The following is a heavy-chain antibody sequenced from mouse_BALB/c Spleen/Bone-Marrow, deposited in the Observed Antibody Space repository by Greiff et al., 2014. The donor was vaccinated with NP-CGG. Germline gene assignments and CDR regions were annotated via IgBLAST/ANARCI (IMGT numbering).Heavy chain of an antibody. CDR3: ARNRRYDVFDY. V-gene: IGHV2-4-1*01. Sequence: VKLMESGPGLVQPSQSLSITCAVSGFSLTSYGVHRVRQSPGKGLEWLGVIWSGGSTDYNAAFISRLSISKDNSKSQVFFEMNSLQADDSAIYYCARNRRYDVFDYWGQGTTLTVSS. CDR2: IWSGGST. J-gene: IGHJ2*01. CDR1: GFSLTSYG. D-gene: IGHD2-14*01.